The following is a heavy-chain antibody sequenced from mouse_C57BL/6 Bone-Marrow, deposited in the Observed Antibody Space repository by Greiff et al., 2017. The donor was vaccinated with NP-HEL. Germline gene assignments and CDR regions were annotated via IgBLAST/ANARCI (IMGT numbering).Heavy chain of an antibody. CDR3: TTFLNYAMDY. Sequence: EVMLVESGAELVRPGASVKLSCTASGFNIKDDYMHWVKQRPEQGLEWIGWIDPENGDTEYASKFQGKATITADTSSNTAYLQLSSLTSEDTAVYYCTTFLNYAMDYWGQGTSVTVSS. V-gene: IGHV14-4*01. CDR2: IDPENGDT. CDR1: GFNIKDDY. J-gene: IGHJ4*01.